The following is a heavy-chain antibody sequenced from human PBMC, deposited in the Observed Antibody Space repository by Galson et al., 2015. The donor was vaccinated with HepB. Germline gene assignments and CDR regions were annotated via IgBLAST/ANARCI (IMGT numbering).Heavy chain of an antibody. V-gene: IGHV3-30*18. CDR1: GFNFTQYG. J-gene: IGHJ6*02. CDR2: IPYDGHNI. CDR3: AKDGDGGDSYGMNA. D-gene: IGHD2-21*01. Sequence: SLRLSCAASGFNFTQYGIHWVRQTPGKGLEWVAIIPYDGHNIYYADSVKGRFTISRDNSKKMVYLQMKGLRPEDTALYYCAKDGDGGDSYGMNAWGQGTTVIVSS.